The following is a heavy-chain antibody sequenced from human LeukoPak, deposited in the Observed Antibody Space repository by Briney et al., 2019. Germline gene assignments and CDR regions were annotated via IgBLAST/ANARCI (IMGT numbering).Heavy chain of an antibody. Sequence: SQTLSLTCGILGDSVSRNNAAWNWIRQSPSRGLEWRGRTYYTSKWYGNYAESVKSRITVNADTSKNQFSLHLDSVTPEDTAVYYCARGRPTYYGLDVWGQGTTVTVSS. J-gene: IGHJ6*02. CDR3: ARGRPTYYGLDV. V-gene: IGHV6-1*01. CDR2: TYYTSKWYG. CDR1: GDSVSRNNAA.